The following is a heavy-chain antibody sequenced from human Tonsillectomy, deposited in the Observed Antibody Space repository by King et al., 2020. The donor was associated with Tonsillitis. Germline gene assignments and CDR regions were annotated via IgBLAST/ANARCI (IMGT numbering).Heavy chain of an antibody. CDR1: GVIFTGHY. CDR3: ARDNRWNDVGGWFDP. D-gene: IGHD1-1*01. J-gene: IGHJ5*02. Sequence: QLVQSGAEVKKPGASVKVACKASGVIFTGHYMHWLRQAPGPVRDGMGWFNLNSGGTDYAKRFQGRVTMTRDTSITTAYMELSGLRSDDTAVYYCARDNRWNDVGGWFDPWGQGTLVTVSS. CDR2: FNLNSGGT. V-gene: IGHV1-2*02.